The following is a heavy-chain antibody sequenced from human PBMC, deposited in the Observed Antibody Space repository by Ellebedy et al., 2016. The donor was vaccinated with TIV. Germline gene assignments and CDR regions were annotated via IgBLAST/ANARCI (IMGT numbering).Heavy chain of an antibody. CDR3: ARDMAWGNERVNDAFDI. Sequence: GESLKISCAASGFSFSSYWMSWVRQAPGKGLEWVANIKLDGSDKFYLDSVKGRFTISRDNAKNSLYLQMNGLGAEDTAVYFCARDMAWGNERVNDAFDIWGHGTLVTVSS. CDR2: IKLDGSDK. D-gene: IGHD7-27*01. V-gene: IGHV3-7*01. CDR1: GFSFSSYW. J-gene: IGHJ3*02.